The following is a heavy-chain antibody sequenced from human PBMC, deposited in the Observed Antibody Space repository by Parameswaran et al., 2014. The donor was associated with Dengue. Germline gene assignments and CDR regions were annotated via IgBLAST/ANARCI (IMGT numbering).Heavy chain of an antibody. V-gene: IGHV4-30-2*01. D-gene: IGHD1-26*01. J-gene: IGHJ3*02. Sequence: WIRQAPREGPGWIGYIYHSGSTYYNPSLKSRVTISVDRSKNQFSLKLSSVTAVDTAVYYCARVVEGSPRSWVPNLYAFDIWGQGDNGHRLL. CDR3: ARVVEGSPRSWVPNLYAFDI. CDR2: IYHSGST.